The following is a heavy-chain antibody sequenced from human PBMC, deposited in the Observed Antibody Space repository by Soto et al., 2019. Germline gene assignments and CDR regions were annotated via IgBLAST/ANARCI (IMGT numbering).Heavy chain of an antibody. J-gene: IGHJ6*02. CDR1: GYSFTSYW. CDR2: IDPSDSYT. D-gene: IGHD6-6*01. Sequence: PGESLKISCKGSGYSFTSYWISWVRQMPGKGLEWMGRIDPSDSYTNYSPSFQGHVTISADKSISTAYLQWSSLKASDTAMYYCTVSRWAARAYYYYYGMDVWGQGATVTVSS. V-gene: IGHV5-10-1*01. CDR3: TVSRWAARAYYYYYGMDV.